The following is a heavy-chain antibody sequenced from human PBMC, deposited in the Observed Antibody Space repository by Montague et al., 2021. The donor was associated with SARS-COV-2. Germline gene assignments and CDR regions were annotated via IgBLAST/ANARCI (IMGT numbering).Heavy chain of an antibody. V-gene: IGHV5-10-1*01. CDR2: LDPSDSYT. CDR3: ARHRAYYGSGIPPIIDY. Sequence: QSGAEVKKPGESLRISCKGSGYSFTSYWISWVRQMPGKGLEWLGRLDPSDSYTNYSPSFQGPVTISADKSISTAYLQWSSLKASDTAMYYCARHRAYYGSGIPPIIDYWGQGTLVTVS. D-gene: IGHD3-10*01. J-gene: IGHJ4*02. CDR1: GYSFTSYW.